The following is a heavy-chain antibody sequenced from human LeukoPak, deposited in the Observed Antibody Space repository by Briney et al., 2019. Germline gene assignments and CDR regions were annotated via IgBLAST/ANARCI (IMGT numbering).Heavy chain of an antibody. V-gene: IGHV1-2*02. J-gene: IGHJ4*02. Sequence: GASVKVSCKASGYTFTGYYMHWVRQAPGQGLEWMGWINPNSGGTNYAQKFQGRVTMTRDTSISTAYMGLSRLRSDDTAVYYCAREVKEEVAGTFYFDYWGQGTLVTVSS. CDR3: AREVKEEVAGTFYFDY. D-gene: IGHD6-19*01. CDR2: INPNSGGT. CDR1: GYTFTGYY.